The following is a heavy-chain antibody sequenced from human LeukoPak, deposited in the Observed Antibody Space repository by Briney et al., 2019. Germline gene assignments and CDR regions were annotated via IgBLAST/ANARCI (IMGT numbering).Heavy chain of an antibody. CDR3: ARIVSGKGWSFDI. CDR1: GGSISSSNW. CDR2: IYHSGST. J-gene: IGHJ3*02. D-gene: IGHD2-15*01. Sequence: SETLSLTCAVSGGSISSSNWWSWVRQPPGKGLEWIGEIYHSGSTNYNPSLKSRVTISVDKSKNQFSLRLSSVTAADTAVYYCARIVSGKGWSFDIWGQGTMVTVSS. V-gene: IGHV4-4*02.